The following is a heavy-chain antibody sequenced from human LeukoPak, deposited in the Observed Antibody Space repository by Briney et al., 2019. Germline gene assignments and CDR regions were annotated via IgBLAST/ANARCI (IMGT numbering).Heavy chain of an antibody. CDR3: ARGYYDSRGDY. J-gene: IGHJ4*02. Sequence: PSETLSLTCAVYGGSFSGYYWSWIRQPPGKGLEWIGGINHSGSTNYNPSLKSRVTISVDTSKNQFSLKLSSVTGADRAVYYGARGYYDSRGDYWGQGTLVTVSS. V-gene: IGHV4-34*01. CDR1: GGSFSGYY. D-gene: IGHD3-22*01. CDR2: INHSGST.